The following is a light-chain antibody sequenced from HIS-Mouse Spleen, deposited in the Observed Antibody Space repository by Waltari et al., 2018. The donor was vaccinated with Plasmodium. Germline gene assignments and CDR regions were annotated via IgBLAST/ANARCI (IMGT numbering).Light chain of an antibody. Sequence: EIVLTQSPGTLSLSPGERATLSCRASQSVSSSYLAWYQQKPGQAPRLLIYGASSRATGIPDRFSSIGAGTDFTLTISRLGPEDFAVYYCQQYGSSPWTFGQGTKVEIK. CDR2: GAS. CDR1: QSVSSSY. CDR3: QQYGSSPWT. V-gene: IGKV3-20*01. J-gene: IGKJ1*01.